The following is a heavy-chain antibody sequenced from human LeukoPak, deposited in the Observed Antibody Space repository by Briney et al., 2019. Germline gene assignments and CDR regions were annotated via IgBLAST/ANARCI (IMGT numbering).Heavy chain of an antibody. CDR3: ARGTFDYDFWSGYPRREGYYMDV. CDR1: GYTFTSYD. D-gene: IGHD3-3*01. CDR2: MNPNSGNT. V-gene: IGHV1-8*03. Sequence: ASVKLSCKASGYTFTSYDINWVRQATGPGLEWMGWMNPNSGNTAYAQKFQGRVTITRNTSISTAYMELSSLRSEDTAVYYCARGTFDYDFWSGYPRREGYYMDVWGKGTTVTVSS. J-gene: IGHJ6*03.